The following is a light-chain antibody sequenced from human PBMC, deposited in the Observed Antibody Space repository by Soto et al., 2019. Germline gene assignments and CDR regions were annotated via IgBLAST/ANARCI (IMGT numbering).Light chain of an antibody. J-gene: IGLJ1*01. Sequence: QSALTQPASVSGSHGQSITISCTGTSSDVGGYNYVSWYQQHPGRVPKLLIYDVSYRPSGVSNRFSGSKSGNTASLTISGLQAEDEAEYYCSSYTSSTTFGVFGTGTKVTVL. CDR1: SSDVGGYNY. CDR3: SSYTSSTTFGV. V-gene: IGLV2-14*03. CDR2: DVS.